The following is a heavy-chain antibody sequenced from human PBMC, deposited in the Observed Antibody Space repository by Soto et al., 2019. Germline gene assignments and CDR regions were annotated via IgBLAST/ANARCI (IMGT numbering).Heavy chain of an antibody. CDR1: GYTFTSYA. CDR2: INAGNGNT. Sequence: XSVKVSCKASGYTFTSYAMHWVRQAPGQSLEWMGWINAGNGNTKYSQKFQGRVTITRDTSASTAYMELSSLRSEDTAVYYCARDHQDIVVVPAAPRYSMDVWGQGTTVTVSS. CDR3: ARDHQDIVVVPAAPRYSMDV. V-gene: IGHV1-3*01. J-gene: IGHJ6*02. D-gene: IGHD2-2*01.